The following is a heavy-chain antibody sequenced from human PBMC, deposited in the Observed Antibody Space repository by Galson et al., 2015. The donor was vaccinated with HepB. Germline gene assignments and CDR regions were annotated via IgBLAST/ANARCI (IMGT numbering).Heavy chain of an antibody. D-gene: IGHD3-10*01. CDR2: ISYDGSNK. CDR1: GFTFSSYA. V-gene: IGHV3-30*04. CDR3: ATGGYYYGSGSYTYSMDV. Sequence: SLRLSCAASGFTFSSYAMHWVRQAPGKGLEWVAVISYDGSNKYYADSVKGRFTISRDNSKNTLYLQMNSLRAEDTAVYYCATGGYYYGSGSYTYSMDVWGQGTTVTVSS. J-gene: IGHJ6*02.